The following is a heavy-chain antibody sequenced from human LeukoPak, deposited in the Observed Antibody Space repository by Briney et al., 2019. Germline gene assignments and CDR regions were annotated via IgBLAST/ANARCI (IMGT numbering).Heavy chain of an antibody. D-gene: IGHD2-2*01. CDR3: ARASRGYCSSTSCAGDY. J-gene: IGHJ4*02. V-gene: IGHV1-18*01. CDR2: ISGYNGNT. CDR1: GYTFTSYG. Sequence: GASVKVSCKASGYTFTSYGINWVRQAPGQGLGWMGWISGYNGNTNYAQKVQGRVTMTTDTSTSTAYMELRSLRSDDTAVYYCARASRGYCSSTSCAGDYWGQGTLVIVSS.